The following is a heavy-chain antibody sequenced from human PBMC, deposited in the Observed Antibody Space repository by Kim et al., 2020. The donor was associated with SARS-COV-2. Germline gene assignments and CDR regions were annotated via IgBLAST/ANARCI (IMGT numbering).Heavy chain of an antibody. Sequence: SETLSLTCTVSGGSISSGGYYWSWIRQHPGKGLEWIGYIYYSGSTYYNPSLKSRVTISVDTSKNQFSLKLSSVTAADTAVYYCARDGITMVRGVFDAFDIWGQGTMVTVSS. CDR1: GGSISSGGYY. J-gene: IGHJ3*02. D-gene: IGHD3-10*01. CDR3: ARDGITMVRGVFDAFDI. CDR2: IYYSGST. V-gene: IGHV4-31*03.